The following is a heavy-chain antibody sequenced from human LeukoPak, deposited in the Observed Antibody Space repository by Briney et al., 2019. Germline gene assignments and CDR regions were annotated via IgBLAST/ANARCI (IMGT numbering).Heavy chain of an antibody. CDR2: ISGSGGVT. Sequence: PGGSLRLSCTASGFMFSAHALTWVRQAPGKGLEYLSGISGSGGVTYYAGSVKGRFTISRDNSRNTLYLQMNSLRAEDSAVYYCAKGNVVTSFFDSWGQGTRVTVSS. V-gene: IGHV3-23*01. D-gene: IGHD1-1*01. CDR3: AKGNVVTSFFDS. CDR1: GFMFSAHA. J-gene: IGHJ4*02.